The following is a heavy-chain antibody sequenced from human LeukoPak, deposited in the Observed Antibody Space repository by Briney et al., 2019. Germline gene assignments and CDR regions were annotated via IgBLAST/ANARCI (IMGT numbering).Heavy chain of an antibody. CDR2: ITGSGGST. D-gene: IGHD3-10*01. J-gene: IGHJ4*02. CDR3: ARSLTGGSGNYYYFDY. V-gene: IGHV3-23*01. Sequence: GGSLRLSCAASGFTFSSYAVSWVRQTPGKGREGGSTITGSGGSTYYAASVQGRFTISRDNANNTLSLQTNSLRAEHTAVYYCARSLTGGSGNYYYFDYWGQGTLVTVSS. CDR1: GFTFSSYA.